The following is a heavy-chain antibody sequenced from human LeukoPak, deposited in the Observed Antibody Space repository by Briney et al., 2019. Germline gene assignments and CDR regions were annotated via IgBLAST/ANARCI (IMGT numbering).Heavy chain of an antibody. Sequence: GGSLRLSCSASGFTFSSYAMHWVRQAPGKGLEYVSAISSNGGSTYYADSVKGRFTISRDSSKNTLYLQMSSLRAEDTAVYYCVKDGYSSVWLDVVDYWGQGTLVTVSS. CDR3: VKDGYSSVWLDVVDY. V-gene: IGHV3-64D*06. CDR2: ISSNGGST. D-gene: IGHD6-19*01. J-gene: IGHJ4*02. CDR1: GFTFSSYA.